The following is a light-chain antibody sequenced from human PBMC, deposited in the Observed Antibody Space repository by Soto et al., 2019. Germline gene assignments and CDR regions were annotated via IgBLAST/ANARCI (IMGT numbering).Light chain of an antibody. Sequence: ILLTPSPATVAVSQCGRATLSPRASQNIGCNVAWYQQKPGQAPRLLIYRASCRATGISGSFSGSGSGTEFSLIIASLQSEDFAVYFCQQYDAWPITFGQGTRLDIK. CDR1: QNIGCN. V-gene: IGKV3-15*01. J-gene: IGKJ5*01. CDR3: QQYDAWPIT. CDR2: RAS.